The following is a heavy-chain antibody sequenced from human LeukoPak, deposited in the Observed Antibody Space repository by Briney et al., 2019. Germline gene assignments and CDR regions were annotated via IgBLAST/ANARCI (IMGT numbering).Heavy chain of an antibody. CDR3: ARSAVTGDRDY. D-gene: IGHD7-27*01. CDR1: GGAFSSYT. CDR2: IIPILGIA. Sequence: SVKVSCKASGGAFSSYTISWVRQAPGQGLEWMGRIIPILGIANYAQKFQGRVTITADKSTSTAYMELSSLRSEDTAVYYCARSAVTGDRDYWGQGTLVTVSS. J-gene: IGHJ4*02. V-gene: IGHV1-69*02.